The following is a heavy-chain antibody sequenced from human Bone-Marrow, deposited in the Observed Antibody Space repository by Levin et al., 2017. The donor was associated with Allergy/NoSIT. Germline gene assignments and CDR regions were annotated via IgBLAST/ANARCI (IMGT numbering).Heavy chain of an antibody. CDR1: GINFSDHW. CDR2: INSDGSAT. CDR3: TRQRFRRGHYNGMDV. Sequence: LSLTCAASGINFSDHWMHWVRQAPGKGLEWVARINSDGSATTYADSVKGRFSISRANGKNTLYLQMGSLGADDTALYYCTRQRFRRGHYNGMDVWGQGTTVTVS. J-gene: IGHJ6*02. D-gene: IGHD2-2*02. V-gene: IGHV3-74*01.